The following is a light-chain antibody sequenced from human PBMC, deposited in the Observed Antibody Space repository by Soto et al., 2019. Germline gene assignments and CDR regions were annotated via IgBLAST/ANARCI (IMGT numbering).Light chain of an antibody. CDR1: SSDVGIYNL. CDR3: CSFALRSTLI. J-gene: IGLJ2*01. V-gene: IGLV2-23*01. Sequence: QSALTQPASVSGSPGQSITISCTGTSSDVGIYNLVSWYQQYPGKAPKLMLYEGGKRPSGVSNRFSGSKSGNTASLTISGLQAEDEDDYYCCSFALRSTLIFGGGTKLTVL. CDR2: EGG.